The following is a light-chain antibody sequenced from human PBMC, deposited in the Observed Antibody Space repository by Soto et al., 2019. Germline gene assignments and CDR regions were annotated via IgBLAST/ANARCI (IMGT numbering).Light chain of an antibody. CDR2: DAS. CDR3: QQFNNVFT. CDR1: QAISSA. J-gene: IGKJ3*01. Sequence: IQLTQSPASLSASVGDRVTITCRASQAISSALAWYQQKPGQAPKLLIYDASSLESGVPSRFSGSGSGTDFTLTISSLQPEDFATYYCQQFNNVFTFGPGTKVDIK. V-gene: IGKV1D-13*01.